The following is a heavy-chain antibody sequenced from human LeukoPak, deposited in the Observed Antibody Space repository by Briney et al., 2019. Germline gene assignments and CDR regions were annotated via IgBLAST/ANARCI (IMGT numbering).Heavy chain of an antibody. CDR2: INHSGST. Sequence: SETLSLTCTVSGGSISSYYWSWIRQPPGKGLEWIGEINHSGSTNYNPSLKSRVTISVDTSKNQFSLKLSSVTAADTAVYYCARLTQWELLSSAWCYFDYWGQGTLVTVSS. CDR1: GGSISSYY. D-gene: IGHD1-26*01. V-gene: IGHV4-34*01. CDR3: ARLTQWELLSSAWCYFDY. J-gene: IGHJ4*02.